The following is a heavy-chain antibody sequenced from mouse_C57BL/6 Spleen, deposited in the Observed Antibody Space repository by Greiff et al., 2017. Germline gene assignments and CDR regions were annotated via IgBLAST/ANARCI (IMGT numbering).Heavy chain of an antibody. Sequence: EVQLQQSGAELVRPGASVKLSCTASGFNIKDDYMHWVKQSPEQGLEWIGWIDPENGDTEYASKFQGKATITADTSSNTAYLQLSSLTSEDTAVYYCHGPQWLRYFDYWGQGTTLTVSS. CDR2: IDPENGDT. CDR1: GFNIKDDY. V-gene: IGHV14-4*01. CDR3: HGPQWLRYFDY. J-gene: IGHJ2*01. D-gene: IGHD2-2*01.